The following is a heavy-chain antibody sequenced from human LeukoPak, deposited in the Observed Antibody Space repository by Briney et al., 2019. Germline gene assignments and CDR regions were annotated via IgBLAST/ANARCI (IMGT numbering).Heavy chain of an antibody. V-gene: IGHV3-15*01. J-gene: IGHJ4*02. Sequence: GGSLRLSCAASGFTFSNAWMSWVRQAPGKGLEWVGRIKSKTDGGTTDYAAPVKGRFTISRDDSKNTLYLQMNSLKTEDTAVYYCTTSRYCTNGVCYVPFDYWGQGTLVTVSS. CDR3: TTSRYCTNGVCYVPFDY. D-gene: IGHD2-8*01. CDR1: GFTFSNAW. CDR2: IKSKTDGGTT.